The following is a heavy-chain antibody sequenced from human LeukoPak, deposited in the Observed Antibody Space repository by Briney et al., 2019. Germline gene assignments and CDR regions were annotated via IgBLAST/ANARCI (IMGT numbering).Heavy chain of an antibody. CDR2: VNPNSGGT. D-gene: IGHD1-26*01. CDR1: GYTFTGYY. CDR3: ARNVGPSGGPYYFDY. V-gene: IGHV1-2*02. J-gene: IGHJ4*02. Sequence: ASVKVSCKASGYTFTGYYMHWVRQAPGQGLEWMGWVNPNSGGTNYAQKFQGRVTMTRDTSIGTAYMELSRLTSDDTALYYCARNVGPSGGPYYFDYWGQGTLVTVSS.